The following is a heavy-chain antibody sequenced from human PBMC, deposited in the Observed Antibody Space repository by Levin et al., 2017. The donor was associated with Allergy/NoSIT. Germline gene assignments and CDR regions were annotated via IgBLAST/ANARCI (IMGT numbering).Heavy chain of an antibody. V-gene: IGHV3-30-3*01. CDR2: ISYDGSNK. J-gene: IGHJ4*02. CDR1: GFTFSSYA. CDR3: ARPLGYSGYDYPLGY. D-gene: IGHD5-12*01. Sequence: GGSLRLSCAASGFTFSSYAMHWVRQAPGKGLEWVAVISYDGSNKYYADSVKGRFTISRDNSKNTLYLQMNSLRAEDTAVYYCARPLGYSGYDYPLGYWGQGTLVTVSS.